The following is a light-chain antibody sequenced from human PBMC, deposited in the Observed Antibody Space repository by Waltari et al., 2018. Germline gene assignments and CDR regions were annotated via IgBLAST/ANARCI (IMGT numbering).Light chain of an antibody. J-gene: IGKJ2*01. CDR1: QSVSTNF. V-gene: IGKV3-20*01. CDR2: GAS. Sequence: EPVLTQSPGTLSSSPGERATFACRASQSVSTNFLAWYQQKAGQAPRLLIYGASRRATGIPDRFSGSGSGTDFTLMISRLEPEDFAVYYCQQYGASPYTFGQGTKLEIK. CDR3: QQYGASPYT.